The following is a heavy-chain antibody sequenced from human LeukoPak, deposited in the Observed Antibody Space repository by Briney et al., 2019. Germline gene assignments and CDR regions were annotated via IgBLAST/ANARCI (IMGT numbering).Heavy chain of an antibody. CDR1: GGSVSSGSYY. CDR2: IYYSAST. CDR3: ARDLGGHFDY. Sequence: SETLSLTCTVSGGSVSSGSYYWSWIRQPPGKGLEWIGYIYYSASTNYNPSLKSRVTISVDTSKNQFSLKLSSVTAADTAVYYCARDLGGHFDYWGQGTLVTVSS. J-gene: IGHJ4*02. V-gene: IGHV4-61*01. D-gene: IGHD3-10*01.